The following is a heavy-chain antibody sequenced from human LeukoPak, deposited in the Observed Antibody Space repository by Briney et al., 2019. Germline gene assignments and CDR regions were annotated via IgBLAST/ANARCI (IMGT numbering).Heavy chain of an antibody. CDR3: ASQDDCWSQLLEP. CDR2: IKQDGSAK. CDR1: GFIFSNYW. J-gene: IGHJ5*02. V-gene: IGHV3-7*01. D-gene: IGHD3-3*01. Sequence: GGSLRLSCAASGFIFSNYWMSWVRQAPGKGLEWVANIKQDGSAKYYLHSVRGRFTISRDNAKNSLYLQMNSLTAEDTAVYYCASQDDCWSQLLEPWGQGTLVTVSS.